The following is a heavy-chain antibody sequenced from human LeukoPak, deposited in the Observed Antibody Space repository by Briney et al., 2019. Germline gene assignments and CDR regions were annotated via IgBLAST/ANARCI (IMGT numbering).Heavy chain of an antibody. D-gene: IGHD3-22*01. CDR2: MKYDGSVE. CDR3: AQDILIEQVPGLGPGY. V-gene: IGHV3-30*02. CDR1: GFSLSNYG. Sequence: GGSLRLSCVASGFSLSNYGIHWVRQAPGKGLEWVTFMKYDGSVEFYADSVKGRFTISRDNSKNTAFLQMSGLRTEDTAVYFCAQDILIEQVPGLGPGYWGRGTLVTVSS. J-gene: IGHJ4*02.